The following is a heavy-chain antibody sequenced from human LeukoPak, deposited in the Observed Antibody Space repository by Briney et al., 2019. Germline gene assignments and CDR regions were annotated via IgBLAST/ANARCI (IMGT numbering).Heavy chain of an antibody. CDR2: ISGSGGST. D-gene: IGHD3-3*01. Sequence: PGGSLRLSCAASGFTFSSYAMSWVRQAPGKGLEWVSAISGSGGSTYYADSVKGRFTISRDNSKNTLYLQMNSLRAEDTAVYYCAKEALYYDFWSGYYTVDYWGQGTPVTVSS. CDR3: AKEALYYDFWSGYYTVDY. J-gene: IGHJ4*02. CDR1: GFTFSSYA. V-gene: IGHV3-23*01.